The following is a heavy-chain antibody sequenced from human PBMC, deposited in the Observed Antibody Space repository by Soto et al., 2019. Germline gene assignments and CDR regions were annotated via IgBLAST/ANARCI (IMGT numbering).Heavy chain of an antibody. Sequence: QVHLVQSGTEVKKPGSSVKVSCKASGGTFSSSGFSLVRQAPGQGLEWMGMIVPSLDTTNYAQKCQARVTITADEFTSTAYMELRSLRSEDTAVDYCARWPQPRYTADPYAVDVWGQGTRVIVSS. J-gene: IGHJ6*02. V-gene: IGHV1-69*11. CDR3: ARWPQPRYTADPYAVDV. D-gene: IGHD3-16*02. CDR2: IVPSLDTT. CDR1: GGTFSSSG.